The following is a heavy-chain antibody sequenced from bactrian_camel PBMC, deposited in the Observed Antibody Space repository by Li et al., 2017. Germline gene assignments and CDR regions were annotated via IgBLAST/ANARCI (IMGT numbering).Heavy chain of an antibody. D-gene: IGHD5*01. J-gene: IGHJ4*01. Sequence: HVQLVESGGGSVQAGGSLKLSCVASGNFHNAYCMAWFRQAPGKEREMVAILDTHNSATYADSVKDRFTISKDKDKNIVYLEMTNLKPEDAAMYYCAAASFQPTMGCIGMDRYNNWGQGTQVTVS. CDR3: AAASFQPTMGCIGMDRYNN. V-gene: IGHV3S53*01. CDR1: GNFHNAYC. CDR2: LDTHNSA.